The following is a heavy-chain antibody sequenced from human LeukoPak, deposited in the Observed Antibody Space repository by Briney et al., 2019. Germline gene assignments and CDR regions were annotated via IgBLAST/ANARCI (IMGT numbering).Heavy chain of an antibody. CDR1: GGSISSYY. CDR2: IYTSGST. Sequence: SETLSLTCTVSGGSISSYYWSWIRQPPGKGLEWIGYIYTSGSTNYNPSLKSRVTISVDTSKNQFSLKLGSVTAADTAVYYCARRDYYDSSGYSFAFDIWGQGTMVTVSS. CDR3: ARRDYYDSSGYSFAFDI. J-gene: IGHJ3*02. V-gene: IGHV4-4*09. D-gene: IGHD3-22*01.